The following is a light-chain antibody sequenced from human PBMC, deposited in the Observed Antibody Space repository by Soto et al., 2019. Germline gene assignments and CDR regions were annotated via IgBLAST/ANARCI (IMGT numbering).Light chain of an antibody. Sequence: AIRMTQSPSSFSSSIGDRVTITCRASQGISSYLAWYQQKPRKAPKLLIYSASTLQSGVTSRCSGSGSWTDFTLTISCLQSEDFATYYCQQYYSYPPFTFGPGTKVDIK. V-gene: IGKV1-8*01. J-gene: IGKJ3*01. CDR2: SAS. CDR1: QGISSY. CDR3: QQYYSYPPFT.